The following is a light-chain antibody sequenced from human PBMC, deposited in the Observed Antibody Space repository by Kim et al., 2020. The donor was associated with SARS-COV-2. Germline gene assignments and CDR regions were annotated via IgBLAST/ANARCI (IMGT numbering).Light chain of an antibody. Sequence: EIVLTQSPGTLSLSPGERATLSCRASQTVTNNFLSWYQNKPGQAPSLLFYGASNRTAGIPNRFSGGGSGTDFTPNISSLEPEVFAVYSCKHFAGSPWTFGQGTKVEIK. CDR1: QTVTNNF. V-gene: IGKV3-20*01. CDR2: GAS. CDR3: KHFAGSPWT. J-gene: IGKJ1*01.